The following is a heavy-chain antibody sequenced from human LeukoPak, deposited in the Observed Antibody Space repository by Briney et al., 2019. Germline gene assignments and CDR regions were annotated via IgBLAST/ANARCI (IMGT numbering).Heavy chain of an antibody. CDR3: ARQTSMGRSGDY. D-gene: IGHD3-10*01. Sequence: GESLQISCKGFGYSFASYWIGWVRQMPGKGLEWMGIIDPDDSDTRYSPSFEGQVTISADKSFSTAYLQWSSLKASDTAMYYCARQTSMGRSGDYWGQGTLVTVSS. CDR1: GYSFASYW. V-gene: IGHV5-51*01. CDR2: IDPDDSDT. J-gene: IGHJ4*02.